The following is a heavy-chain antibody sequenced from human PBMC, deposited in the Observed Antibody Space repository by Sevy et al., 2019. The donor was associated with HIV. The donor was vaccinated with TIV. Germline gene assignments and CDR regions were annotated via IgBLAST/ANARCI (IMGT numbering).Heavy chain of an antibody. V-gene: IGHV3-48*02. CDR1: GFTFSSYS. D-gene: IGHD6-19*01. Sequence: GGSLRLSCAASGFTFSSYSMNWVRQAPGKGLEWVSYISSSSSTIYYADSVKGRFTISRDNVKNSLYLQMNSLRDEDTAVYYCARDQWLDPYYYYYYGMDVWGQGTTVTVSS. CDR2: ISSSSSTI. CDR3: ARDQWLDPYYYYYYGMDV. J-gene: IGHJ6*02.